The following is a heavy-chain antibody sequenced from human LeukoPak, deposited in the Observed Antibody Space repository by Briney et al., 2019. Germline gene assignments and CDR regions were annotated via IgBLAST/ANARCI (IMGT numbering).Heavy chain of an antibody. CDR2: IYHTGST. J-gene: IGHJ4*02. CDR1: GSSISTDY. Sequence: SETLSLTCTVSGSSISTDYWSWIRQPPGKGLEWIGYIYHTGSTNSNPSLKSRVTISVDTSKNQFSLKLSSVTAADTAVYYCARDIPFTSTGFDYWGQGTLVTVSS. V-gene: IGHV4-59*01. D-gene: IGHD1-1*01. CDR3: ARDIPFTSTGFDY.